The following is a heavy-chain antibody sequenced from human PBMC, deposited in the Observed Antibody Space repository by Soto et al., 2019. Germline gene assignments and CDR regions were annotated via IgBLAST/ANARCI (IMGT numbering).Heavy chain of an antibody. D-gene: IGHD2-21*01. J-gene: IGHJ5*01. CDR2: INHRGGA. Sequence: WIWIRQSPGKGKEWIGEINHRGGATYNPSLRSRVTTSIDTSKNHFYLSLRSLTAADTAVYYCVAICVIFGLLPRPTLFPSWG. CDR3: VAICVIFGLLPRPTLFPS. V-gene: IGHV4-34*01.